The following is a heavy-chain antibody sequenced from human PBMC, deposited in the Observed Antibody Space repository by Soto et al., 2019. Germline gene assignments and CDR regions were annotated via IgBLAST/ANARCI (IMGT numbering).Heavy chain of an antibody. V-gene: IGHV1-69*13. CDR1: GGTFSSYA. CDR2: IIPIFGTA. D-gene: IGHD1-26*01. Sequence: SVKVSCKASGGTFSSYAISWVRQAPGQGLEWMGGIIPIFGTANYAQKFQGRVTITADESTSTAYMELSSLRSEDTAVYYFASNIVGATIAAMALNDYWGQGTLVTVSS. CDR3: ASNIVGATIAAMALNDY. J-gene: IGHJ4*02.